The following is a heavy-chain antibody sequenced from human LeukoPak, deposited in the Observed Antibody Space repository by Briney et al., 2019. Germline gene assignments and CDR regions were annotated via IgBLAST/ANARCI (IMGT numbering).Heavy chain of an antibody. J-gene: IGHJ4*02. CDR1: GFTVSSNY. CDR3: ARRAGEYSHPYDY. V-gene: IGHV3-53*01. CDR2: IYSSGST. D-gene: IGHD4-17*01. Sequence: GGSLRLSCAASGFTVSSNYMSWVRQAPGKGLEWVSVIYSSGSTYYADSVKGRFTISRDNSKNTLYLQMNSLRAEDTAVYYCARRAGEYSHPYDYWGQGTLVTVSS.